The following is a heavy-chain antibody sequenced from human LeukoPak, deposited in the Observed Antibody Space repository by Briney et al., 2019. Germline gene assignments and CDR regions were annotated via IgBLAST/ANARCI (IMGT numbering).Heavy chain of an antibody. D-gene: IGHD2-2*01. CDR1: GFTFSGSA. CDR3: TSRDCSSTSCYRDPTYYYCYMDV. Sequence: GESLKLSCAASGFTFSGSAMHWVRQASGKGLEWVGRIRSKANSYATAYAASVKGRFTISRDDSKNTAYLQMNSLKTEDTAVYYCTSRDCSSTSCYRDPTYYYCYMDVWGKGTTVTVSS. CDR2: IRSKANSYAT. V-gene: IGHV3-73*01. J-gene: IGHJ6*03.